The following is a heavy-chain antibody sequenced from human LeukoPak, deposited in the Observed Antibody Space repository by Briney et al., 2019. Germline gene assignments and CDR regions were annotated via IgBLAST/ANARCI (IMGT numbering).Heavy chain of an antibody. CDR3: ARALNYDNYSDY. J-gene: IGHJ4*02. CDR2: IYYSGST. CDR1: GGSISSGGYY. V-gene: IGHV4-31*03. D-gene: IGHD3-22*01. Sequence: SETLSLTCTVSGGSISSGGYYWSWIRQHPGKGLEWIGYIYYSGSTYYNPSLKSRVTISVDTSKNQFSLKLSSVTAADTAVYYCARALNYDNYSDYWGQGTLVTVSS.